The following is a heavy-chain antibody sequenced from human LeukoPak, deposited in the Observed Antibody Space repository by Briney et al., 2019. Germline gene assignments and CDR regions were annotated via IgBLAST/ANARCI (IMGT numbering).Heavy chain of an antibody. CDR2: ISSDGSST. V-gene: IGHV3-74*01. D-gene: IGHD3-22*01. Sequence: PGGSLRLSCAASGFTFSSYWMHWVRQAPGKGLVWVSRISSDGSSTTYADSVKGRFTISRDNAKNSLYLQMNSLRAEDTAVYYCARDPAAARITMIVGPEGGLGWFDPWGQGTLVTVSS. CDR3: ARDPAAARITMIVGPEGGLGWFDP. CDR1: GFTFSSYW. J-gene: IGHJ5*02.